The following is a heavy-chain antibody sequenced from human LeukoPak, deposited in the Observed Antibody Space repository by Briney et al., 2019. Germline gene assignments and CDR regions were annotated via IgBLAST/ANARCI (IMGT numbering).Heavy chain of an antibody. D-gene: IGHD1-26*01. CDR1: GFTFSSYA. J-gene: IGHJ4*02. V-gene: IGHV3-30-3*01. Sequence: GGSLRLSCAASGFTFSSYAMHWVRQAPGKGLEWVAVISYDGSNKYYADSVKGRFTISRDNSKNTLYLQMNSLRAEDTAVYYCARPVGATTLFDYWGQGTLVTVSP. CDR3: ARPVGATTLFDY. CDR2: ISYDGSNK.